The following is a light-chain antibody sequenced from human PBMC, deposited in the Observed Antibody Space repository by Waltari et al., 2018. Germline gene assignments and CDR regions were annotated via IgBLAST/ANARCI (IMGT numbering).Light chain of an antibody. J-gene: IGKJ2*01. CDR1: QSVSSW. Sequence: DIQMTQSPSTLSASVGDRVTITCRASQSVSSWLAWYRQKPGEAPKLLIYDASSLESGVPSRFSGSGSGTEFTLTISSLQSDDFATYYCQQSYSTPRTFGQGTKLEIK. CDR3: QQSYSTPRT. V-gene: IGKV1-5*01. CDR2: DAS.